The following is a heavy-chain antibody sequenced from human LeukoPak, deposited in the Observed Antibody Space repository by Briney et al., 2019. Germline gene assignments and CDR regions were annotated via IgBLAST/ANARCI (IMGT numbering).Heavy chain of an antibody. D-gene: IGHD6-13*01. J-gene: IGHJ4*02. CDR1: GGSISSYY. V-gene: IGHV4-59*01. Sequence: SETLSLTCTVSGGSISSYYWSWIRQPPGKGLEWIGYVYYSGSTNYNPSLKSRVTISVDTSKNQFSLKLSSVTAADTAVYYCARGIAAAGVDYWGQGTLVTVSS. CDR2: VYYSGST. CDR3: ARGIAAAGVDY.